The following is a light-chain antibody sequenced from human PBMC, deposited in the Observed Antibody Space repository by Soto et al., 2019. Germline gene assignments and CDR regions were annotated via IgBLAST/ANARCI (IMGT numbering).Light chain of an antibody. J-gene: IGKJ4*01. Sequence: DIQMTQSPSTLSASVGDRVTITCRASQSIDSWLAWYQQKPGKAPKLLIYKTSNLESGVPSRFSGSGSGTEFSHTISSLQPDDFATYYCQQYKSFSLTFGGGTRVEVK. V-gene: IGKV1-5*03. CDR1: QSIDSW. CDR3: QQYKSFSLT. CDR2: KTS.